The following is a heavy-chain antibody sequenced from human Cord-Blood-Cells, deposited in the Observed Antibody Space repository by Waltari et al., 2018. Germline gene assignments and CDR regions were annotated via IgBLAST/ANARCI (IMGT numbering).Heavy chain of an antibody. D-gene: IGHD1-26*01. J-gene: IGHJ6*02. CDR2: INPNRGGT. CDR1: GYTFTGYY. Sequence: QVQLVQSGAEVKKPGASVKVSCKASGYTFTGYYMHWVRQAPGQGLEWLGRINPNRGGTNYAQKFQGRVTMTRDTSISTAYMELSRMRSDDTAVYYCARMSGSYYYYYGMDVWGQGTTVTVSS. V-gene: IGHV1-2*06. CDR3: ARMSGSYYYYYGMDV.